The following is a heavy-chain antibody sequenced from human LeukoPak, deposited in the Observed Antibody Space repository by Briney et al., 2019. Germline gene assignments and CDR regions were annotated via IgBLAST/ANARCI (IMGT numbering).Heavy chain of an antibody. V-gene: IGHV1-24*01. D-gene: IGHD3-22*01. J-gene: IGHJ4*02. CDR1: GYTLTELS. CDR3: AASLDSSGYRDY. CDR2: FDPEDGET. Sequence: GASVKVSCKVSGYTLTELSMHWVRQAPGKGLEGMGGFDPEDGETIYAQKFQGRVTMTEDTSTDTDYMELSSLRSEDTAVYYCAASLDSSGYRDYWGQGTLVTVSS.